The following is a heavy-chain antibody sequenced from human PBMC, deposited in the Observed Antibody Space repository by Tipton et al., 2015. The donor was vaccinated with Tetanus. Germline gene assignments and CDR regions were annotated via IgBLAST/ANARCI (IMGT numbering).Heavy chain of an antibody. V-gene: IGHV5-51*01. Sequence: VQLVQSGAVVRKPGESLKISCEGSGFSFSTHWIGWVRQMPGEGLEWMGIILPDDSDTRYSPAFQVQVTISAVKSINTSYLQWRSLRASDTAFYFCSRRKRIPHYPVSRKSSFDYWGQGSLFTVSS. CDR1: GFSFSTHW. CDR3: SRRKRIPHYPVSRKSSFDY. D-gene: IGHD5/OR15-5a*01. CDR2: ILPDDSDT. J-gene: IGHJ4*02.